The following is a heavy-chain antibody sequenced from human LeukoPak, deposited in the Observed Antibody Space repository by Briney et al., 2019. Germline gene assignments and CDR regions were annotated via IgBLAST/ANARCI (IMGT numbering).Heavy chain of an antibody. D-gene: IGHD3-22*01. CDR2: IYTSGST. CDR1: GGSISSYY. CDR3: ARGPTAYYYDSSGTTHFDY. V-gene: IGHV4-4*07. J-gene: IGHJ4*02. Sequence: SETLSLTCTVSGGSISSYYWSWIRQLAGKGLEWIGRIYTSGSTNYNPSLKSRVTMSVDTSKNQFSLKLSSVTAADTAVYYCARGPTAYYYDSSGTTHFDYWGQGTLVTVSS.